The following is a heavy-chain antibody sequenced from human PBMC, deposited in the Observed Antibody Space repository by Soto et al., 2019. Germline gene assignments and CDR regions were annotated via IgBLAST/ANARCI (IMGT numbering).Heavy chain of an antibody. J-gene: IGHJ6*02. Sequence: EVQLLESGGGLVQPGGSLRLSCAASGFTFSSYAMKWVRQAPGKGLEWVSLIGESGTPTYYADSVKGGFTISRDNSGNTLFLEMYGLRAEDTAVYYCARYIPGVRYYGMDVWGQGTTVTVSS. CDR3: ARYIPGVRYYGMDV. CDR1: GFTFSSYA. D-gene: IGHD2-2*01. CDR2: IGESGTPT. V-gene: IGHV3-23*01.